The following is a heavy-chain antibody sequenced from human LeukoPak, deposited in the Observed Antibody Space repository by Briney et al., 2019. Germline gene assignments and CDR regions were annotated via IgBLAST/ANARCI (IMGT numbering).Heavy chain of an antibody. D-gene: IGHD4-17*01. CDR2: IYYSGST. CDR1: GGSISSYY. J-gene: IGHJ4*02. Sequence: SETLSLTCTVSGGSISSYYWSWIRQPPGKGLEWIGYIYYSGSTNSNPSLKSRVTISVDTSKNQFSLKLSSMTAADTAVYYCARVRASYGDYGAYYFDYWGQGTLVTVSS. V-gene: IGHV4-59*01. CDR3: ARVRASYGDYGAYYFDY.